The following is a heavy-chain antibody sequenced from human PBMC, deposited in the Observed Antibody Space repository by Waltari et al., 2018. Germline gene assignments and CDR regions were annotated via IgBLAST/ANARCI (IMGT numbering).Heavy chain of an antibody. V-gene: IGHV4-34*01. CDR2: INHSVST. D-gene: IGHD6-19*01. CDR1: GGSFSGYY. Sequence: QVQLQQWGAGLLKPSETLSLTCAVYGGSFSGYYWSWIRQPPGKGLEWIGEINHSVSTNYNPSLKSRVTISVDTSQNQFSLKLSSVTAADTAVYYCARRKQWLVSGADYWGQGTLVTVSS. J-gene: IGHJ4*02. CDR3: ARRKQWLVSGADY.